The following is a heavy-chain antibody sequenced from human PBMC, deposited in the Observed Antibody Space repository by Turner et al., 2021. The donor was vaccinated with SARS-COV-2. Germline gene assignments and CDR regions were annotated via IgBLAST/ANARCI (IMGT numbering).Heavy chain of an antibody. CDR1: GGSISSSSYY. D-gene: IGHD3-22*01. V-gene: IGHV4-39*01. CDR2: IYYSGST. CDR3: ARLDYDSSGYYSSGFDY. Sequence: QMQLQESGPGLVKPSGTLSLTCTVSGGSISSSSYYWGWLRQPPGKVLEWIGSIYYSGSTYYNPSLKSRVTISVDTSKNQFYLKLSSVTAADTAVYYCARLDYDSSGYYSSGFDYWGQGTLVTVSS. J-gene: IGHJ4*02.